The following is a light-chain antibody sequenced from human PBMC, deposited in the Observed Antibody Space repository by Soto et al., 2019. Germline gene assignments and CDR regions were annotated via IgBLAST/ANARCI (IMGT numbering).Light chain of an antibody. J-gene: IGLJ1*01. CDR2: EVS. CDR3: SSHTSGNTYV. Sequence: QSVLTQPASVSGSPGQSITISCTGTSSDVGRYKYVSWYQQHPGKAPKLMIYEVSNRPSGVSNRFSGSKSGNTASLTISGLQAEDEADYYCSSHTSGNTYVFGTGTKLTVL. V-gene: IGLV2-14*01. CDR1: SSDVGRYKY.